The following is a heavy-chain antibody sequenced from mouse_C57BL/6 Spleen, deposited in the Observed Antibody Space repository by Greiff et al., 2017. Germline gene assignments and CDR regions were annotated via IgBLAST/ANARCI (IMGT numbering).Heavy chain of an antibody. J-gene: IGHJ1*03. D-gene: IGHD1-1*01. CDR1: GFNIKDYY. Sequence: EVQLQQSGAELVKPGASVKLSCTASGFNIKDYYMHWVKQRTEQGLEWIGRIDPEDGETKYAPKFQGKATITADPSSNTAYLQLSSLTSEDTAVYYCARNHYYGSTYWYFDVWGTGTTVTVSS. CDR3: ARNHYYGSTYWYFDV. CDR2: IDPEDGET. V-gene: IGHV14-2*01.